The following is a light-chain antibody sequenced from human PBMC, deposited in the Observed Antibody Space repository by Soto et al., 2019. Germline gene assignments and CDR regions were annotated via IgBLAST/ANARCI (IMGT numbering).Light chain of an antibody. Sequence: DIQMTQSPSTLSGSVGDRVTITCRASQTISSWLAWYQQKPGKAPKLLIYKASTLKSGVPSRFSGSGSGTEFSLTISSLQREDFATYYCQQTYSTPLSFGQGTKLEIK. CDR1: QTISSW. J-gene: IGKJ2*01. CDR2: KAS. V-gene: IGKV1-5*03. CDR3: QQTYSTPLS.